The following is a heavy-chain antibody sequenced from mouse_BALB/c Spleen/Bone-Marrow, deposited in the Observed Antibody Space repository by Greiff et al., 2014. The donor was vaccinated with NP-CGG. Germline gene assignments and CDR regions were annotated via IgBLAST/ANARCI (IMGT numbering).Heavy chain of an antibody. V-gene: IGHV1-62-2*01. J-gene: IGHJ3*01. D-gene: IGHD3-2*02. CDR3: ARHEDRLRAWFAY. CDR1: GSTSPEYI. Sequence: VLLMGSGAGLVKPGASVELSCQASGSTSPEYILHWVKPGAGKGLWWVGWVFPGSGSIKYNEKFKDKATLTADKSSSTVYMELSRLTSEDSAVYFCARHEDRLRAWFAYWGQGTLVTVSA. CDR2: VFPGSGSI.